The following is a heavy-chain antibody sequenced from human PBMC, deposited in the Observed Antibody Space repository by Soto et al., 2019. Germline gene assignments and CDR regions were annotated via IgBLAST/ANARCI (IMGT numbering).Heavy chain of an antibody. Sequence: TLALTCTVSGGSISSGSYYWSWIRQHPGKGLEWIGYIYYSGSTYYNPALKSRLTTSVDTSKNQFSLRLSSVTAADTAVYYCARERPDGARLDPWGQGTLVTVSS. D-gene: IGHD6-6*01. CDR1: GGSISSGSYY. J-gene: IGHJ5*02. CDR2: IYYSGST. CDR3: ARERPDGARLDP. V-gene: IGHV4-31*03.